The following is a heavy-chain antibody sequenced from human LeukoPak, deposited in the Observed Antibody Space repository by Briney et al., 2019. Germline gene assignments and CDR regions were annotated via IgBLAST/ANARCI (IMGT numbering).Heavy chain of an antibody. CDR1: GGSISSYY. J-gene: IGHJ4*02. D-gene: IGHD6-13*01. CDR2: IYSSGST. Sequence: PETLSLTCTVSGGSISSYYSSWIRQPAGKGLEWIGRIYSSGSTNYNPSPKRRVTMAVDTSKNQFSMRLRSVTAADTAVYYCARQIASAGTACFDLWGQGTLVTVSS. V-gene: IGHV4-4*07. CDR3: ARQIASAGTACFDL.